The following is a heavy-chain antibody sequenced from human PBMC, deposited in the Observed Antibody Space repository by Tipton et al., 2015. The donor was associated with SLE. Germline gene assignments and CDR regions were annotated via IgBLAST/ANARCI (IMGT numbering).Heavy chain of an antibody. CDR1: GYSISSGYY. V-gene: IGHV4-38-2*01. CDR3: ARGGMGIAVAGEFDS. Sequence: TLSLTCAVSGYSISSGYYWGWIRQPPGKGLECIGTIYHSGSTYYNPSLKSRVTISVDTSKNQFSLKLSSVTAADTAVYYCARGGMGIAVAGEFDSWGQGTLVTVSS. D-gene: IGHD6-19*01. CDR2: IYHSGST. J-gene: IGHJ4*02.